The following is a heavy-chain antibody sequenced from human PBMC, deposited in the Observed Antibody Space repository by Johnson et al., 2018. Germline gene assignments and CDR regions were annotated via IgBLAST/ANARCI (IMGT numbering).Heavy chain of an antibody. CDR1: GGSFSGYY. Sequence: QVQLQQLGAGLLKPSEPLALTCAVYGGSFSGYYWSWIRQPPGKGLEWIGEINHSGSTNYNPSLKSRVTISVDTSKNQFSLKLSSVTAADTAVYYCARGGLFWSLAGMDVWGQGTTVTVSS. D-gene: IGHD3-3*01. CDR3: ARGGLFWSLAGMDV. V-gene: IGHV4-34*01. CDR2: INHSGST. J-gene: IGHJ6*02.